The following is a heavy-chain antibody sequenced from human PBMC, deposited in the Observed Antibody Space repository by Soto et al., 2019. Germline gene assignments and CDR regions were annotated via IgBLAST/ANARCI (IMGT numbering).Heavy chain of an antibody. J-gene: IGHJ4*02. V-gene: IGHV1-18*04. Sequence: AASVKVSCKASGYTFVSYVITWVRQAPGQGLEWMGWISAYNGNTNYAQKLQGRVTMTTDTSTSTSYMELRSLTSDDTAVYYCARGSEVFDYWGQGTLVTVSS. CDR3: ARGSEVFDY. CDR1: GYTFVSYV. CDR2: ISAYNGNT.